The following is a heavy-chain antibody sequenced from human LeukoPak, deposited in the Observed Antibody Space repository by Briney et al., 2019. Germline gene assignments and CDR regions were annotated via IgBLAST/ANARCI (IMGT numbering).Heavy chain of an antibody. J-gene: IGHJ6*03. D-gene: IGHD3-3*01. Sequence: PEGSLRLSCAACGFTFSSYDMHWVRQATGKGLEWVSAIGTAGDTYYPGSVKGQFTISRENAKNSLYLQMNSLRAGDTAVYYCASRITIFGVVIITYYYYYYMDVWGKGTTVTVSS. V-gene: IGHV3-13*03. CDR3: ASRITIFGVVIITYYYYYYMDV. CDR1: GFTFSSYD. CDR2: IGTAGDT.